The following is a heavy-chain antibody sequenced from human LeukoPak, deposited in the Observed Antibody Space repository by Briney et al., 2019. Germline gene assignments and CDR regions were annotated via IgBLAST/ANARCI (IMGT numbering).Heavy chain of an antibody. Sequence: SETLSLTCTVSGGSISSYYWSWIRQPAGKGLEWIGRIYTSGSTNYNPSLKSRVTMSVDTSKNQFSLKLSSVTAADTAVYYCARDLRYCSGGSCYSGMTHFDYWGQGTLVTVSS. CDR2: IYTSGST. D-gene: IGHD2-15*01. CDR1: GGSISSYY. V-gene: IGHV4-4*07. J-gene: IGHJ4*02. CDR3: ARDLRYCSGGSCYSGMTHFDY.